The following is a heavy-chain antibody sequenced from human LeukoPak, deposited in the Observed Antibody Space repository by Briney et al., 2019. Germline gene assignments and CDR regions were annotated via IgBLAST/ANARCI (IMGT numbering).Heavy chain of an antibody. CDR3: ARESPQTGIAAAGTSHFDY. V-gene: IGHV4-61*02. D-gene: IGHD6-13*01. CDR1: GGSISSGSYY. CDR2: IYTSGST. J-gene: IGHJ4*02. Sequence: SETLSLTCTVSGGSISSGSYYWSWIRQPAGKGLEWIGRIYTSGSTNYNPSLNSRVTISVDTSKNQFSLKLSSVTAADTAVYYCARESPQTGIAAAGTSHFDYWGQGTLVTVSS.